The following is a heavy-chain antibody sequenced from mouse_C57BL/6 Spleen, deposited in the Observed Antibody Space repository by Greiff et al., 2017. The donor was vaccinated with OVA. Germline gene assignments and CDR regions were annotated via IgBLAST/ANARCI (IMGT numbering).Heavy chain of an antibody. V-gene: IGHV1-59*01. J-gene: IGHJ2*01. Sequence: VQLQQPGAELVRPGTSVKLSCKASGYTFTSYWMHWVKQRPGQGLEWIGVIDPSDSYTNYNQKFKGKATLTVDTSSSTAYMQLSSLTSEDSAVYYCARRVGQRGSYLDYWGQGTTLTVSS. CDR3: ARRVGQRGSYLDY. CDR2: IDPSDSYT. D-gene: IGHD3-3*01. CDR1: GYTFTSYW.